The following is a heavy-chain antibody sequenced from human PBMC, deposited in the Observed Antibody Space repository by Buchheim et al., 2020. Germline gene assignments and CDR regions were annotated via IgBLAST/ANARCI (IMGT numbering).Heavy chain of an antibody. CDR2: IWYDGSNK. CDR1: GFTFSSYG. V-gene: IGHV3-33*01. J-gene: IGHJ4*02. CDR3: ARTLRQRWYDFDY. Sequence: QVQLVESGGGVVQPGRSLRLSCAASGFTFSSYGMHWVRQAPGKGLEWVAVIWYDGSNKYYADSVTGRLTISRDNSKKTRYLQMNSLRAEDTAVYYCARTLRQRWYDFDYWGQGTL. D-gene: IGHD4-23*01.